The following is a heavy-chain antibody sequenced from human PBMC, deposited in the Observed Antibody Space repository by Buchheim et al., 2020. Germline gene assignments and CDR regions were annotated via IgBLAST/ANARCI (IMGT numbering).Heavy chain of an antibody. CDR2: ISYDGSHQ. CDR3: AREITIEVIVRSFDY. CDR1: GFDFSTYD. D-gene: IGHD2/OR15-2a*01. Sequence: QVQLVESGGGVVQPGNSLRLSCAASGFDFSTYDVHWVRQVPGKGLEWVASISYDGSHQFYADSVKGRFTISRDNSKNTLYLQMNSLRVEDTAVYYCAREITIEVIVRSFDYWGQGTL. J-gene: IGHJ4*02. V-gene: IGHV3-30*19.